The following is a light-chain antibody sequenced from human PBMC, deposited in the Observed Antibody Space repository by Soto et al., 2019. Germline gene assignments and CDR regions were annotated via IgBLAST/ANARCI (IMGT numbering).Light chain of an antibody. V-gene: IGKV3-15*01. CDR2: GAS. CDR3: QQYNYWPIT. Sequence: VLTQSPATLSVSPGERFTLSCRSSQSVADNLAWFEQKAGQGPRLPIYGASTRATGIPARSSGSGSETDFTLTVSSLRSEDSEVYYCQQYNYWPITFGQGTRLEIK. J-gene: IGKJ5*01. CDR1: QSVADN.